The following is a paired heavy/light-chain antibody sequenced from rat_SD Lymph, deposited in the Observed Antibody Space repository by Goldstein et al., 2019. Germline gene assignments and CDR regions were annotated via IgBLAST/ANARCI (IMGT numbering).Light chain of an antibody. CDR1: QSLVHSNGNTY. CDR2: RVS. CDR3: LQSTHFPLT. V-gene: IGKV1S22*01. J-gene: IGKJ5*01. Sequence: DVVMTQTPVSLPVSLGGQASISCRSSQSLVHSNGNTYLHWYLQKPGQSPQLLIYRVSNRFSGVPDRFSGSGSGTDFTLKISRVEPEDLGDYYCLQSTHFPLTFGSGTKLEIK.
Heavy chain of an antibody. CDR2: ISSSSSYI. Sequence: EVQLVESGGGLVQPGRSLKLSCLASGFTFSNYGMNWIRQAPGKGLEWVASISSSSSYIYYADTVKGRFTISRDNAKNTLYLQMTSLRSEDTALYYCARHSSYRYYFDYWGQGVMVTVSS. CDR1: GFTFSNYG. CDR3: ARHSSYRYYFDY. D-gene: IGHD1-2*01. J-gene: IGHJ2*01. V-gene: IGHV5-34*01.